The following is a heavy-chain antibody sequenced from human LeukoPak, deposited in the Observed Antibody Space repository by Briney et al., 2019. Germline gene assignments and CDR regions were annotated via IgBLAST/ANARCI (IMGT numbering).Heavy chain of an antibody. V-gene: IGHV4-34*01. CDR2: IHHTGNS. CDR1: GGSFSGYY. CDR3: ARAGLYDAGSYGNWFDP. J-gene: IGHJ5*02. D-gene: IGHD3-10*01. Sequence: KPSETLSLTCAVSGGSFSGYYWNWIRQPPGKGLEWIGEIHHTGNSDYNPSLKSRVTISVDTSKNHFSLQLSSVTAADTAVYYCARAGLYDAGSYGNWFDPWGQGILVTVSS.